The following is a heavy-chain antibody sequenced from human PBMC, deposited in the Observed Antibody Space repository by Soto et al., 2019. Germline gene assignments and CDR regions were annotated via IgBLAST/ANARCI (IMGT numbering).Heavy chain of an antibody. CDR2: ISSSSSYI. CDR3: ARVPLWFGEPIEDKADPSYYCYYYMDV. J-gene: IGHJ6*03. Sequence: EVQLVESGGGLVKPGGSLRLSCAASGFTFSSYSMNWVRQAPGKGLEWVSSISSSSSYIYYAYSVKGRFTISRDNAKNSLNLQMNSLRAEDAGVYYCARVPLWFGEPIEDKADPSYYCYYYMDVWGKGTTVTVSS. D-gene: IGHD3-10*01. CDR1: GFTFSSYS. V-gene: IGHV3-21*01.